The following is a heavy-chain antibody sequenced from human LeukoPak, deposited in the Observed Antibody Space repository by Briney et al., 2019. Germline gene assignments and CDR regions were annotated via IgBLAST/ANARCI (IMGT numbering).Heavy chain of an antibody. D-gene: IGHD6-13*01. Sequence: SETLSLTCAVYGGSFSGYYWSWIRQPPGKGLEWIGEINHSGSTNYNPSLKSRVTISVDSSKNQFSLRLSSVTAADTAVYYCASGYTSTWYLVLAYWGQGTLVTVSS. V-gene: IGHV4-34*01. CDR2: INHSGST. CDR1: GGSFSGYY. CDR3: ASGYTSTWYLVLAY. J-gene: IGHJ1*01.